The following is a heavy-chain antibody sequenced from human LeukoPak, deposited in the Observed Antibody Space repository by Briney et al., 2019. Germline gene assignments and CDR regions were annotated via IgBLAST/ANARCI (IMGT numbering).Heavy chain of an antibody. J-gene: IGHJ4*02. CDR1: GFTFSSYA. CDR3: AKSHGDHWATGPYYFDY. D-gene: IGHD4-17*01. V-gene: IGHV3-30*04. CDR2: ISYDGSDK. Sequence: GGSLRLSCAASGFTFSSYALYWVRQAPGKGLEWVTVISYDGSDKYYADSVKGRFTISRDNSKNTLYLQMNSLRPEDTAVYYCAKSHGDHWATGPYYFDYWGQGTLVTVST.